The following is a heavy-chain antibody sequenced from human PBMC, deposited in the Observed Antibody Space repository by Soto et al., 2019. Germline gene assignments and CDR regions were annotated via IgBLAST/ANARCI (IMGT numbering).Heavy chain of an antibody. CDR1: GYSISSGYY. D-gene: IGHD6-13*01. CDR2: IYHNGRT. V-gene: IGHV4-38-2*01. Sequence: PSETLSLTCAVSGYSISSGYYWGWVRQPPGQGPEWIGTIYHNGRTYYNPSLNSRVTMSVDTSKNQFSLKLSSVTAADTAVYYCAIAKSGVAAAGTPGINYYYGMDVWGQGTTVTVSS. CDR3: AIAKSGVAAAGTPGINYYYGMDV. J-gene: IGHJ6*02.